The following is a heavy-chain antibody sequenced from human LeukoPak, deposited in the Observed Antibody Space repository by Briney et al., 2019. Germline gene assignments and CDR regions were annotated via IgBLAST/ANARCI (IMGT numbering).Heavy chain of an antibody. CDR3: ARGYSSGLVVG. CDR1: GGSFSGYY. CDR2: INHSGST. V-gene: IGHV4-34*01. Sequence: SETLPLTCAVYGGSFSGYYWSWIRQPPGKGLEWIGEINHSGSTNYNPSLKSRVTISVDTSKNQFSLKLSSVTAADTAVYYCARGYSSGLVVGWGQGTLVTVSS. J-gene: IGHJ4*02. D-gene: IGHD6-25*01.